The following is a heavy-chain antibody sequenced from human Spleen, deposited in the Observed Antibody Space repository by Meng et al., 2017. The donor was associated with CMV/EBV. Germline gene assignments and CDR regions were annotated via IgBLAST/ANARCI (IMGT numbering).Heavy chain of an antibody. CDR2: IRYDGSNK. CDR3: AKDDELYYYGSGSYSDY. V-gene: IGHV3-30*02. Sequence: TLSGEGMTWVRQATGKGLEWVAFIRYDGSNKYYADSVKGRFTISRDNSKNTLYLQMNSLRAEDTAVYYCAKDDELYYYGSGSYSDYWGQGTLVTVSS. D-gene: IGHD3-10*01. J-gene: IGHJ4*02. CDR1: TLSGEG.